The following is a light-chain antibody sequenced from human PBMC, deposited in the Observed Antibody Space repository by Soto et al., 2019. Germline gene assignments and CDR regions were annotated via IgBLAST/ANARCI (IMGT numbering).Light chain of an antibody. CDR3: QQGYETPRT. J-gene: IGKJ1*01. V-gene: IGKV1-39*01. Sequence: DIQMTQSPSSLSASVGDRITITCRASESITSYLSWYQHKPGTAPKLLIYSASSLQSGVPSRFSGSGSATDFTLTINSLQPEDFATYYCQQGYETPRTFGQGTRVEIK. CDR2: SAS. CDR1: ESITSY.